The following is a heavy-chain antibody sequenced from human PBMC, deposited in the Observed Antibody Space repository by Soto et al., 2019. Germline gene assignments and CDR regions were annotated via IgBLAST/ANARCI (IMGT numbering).Heavy chain of an antibody. V-gene: IGHV4-39*01. CDR2: IYYTGIT. CDR1: GGSISSSSPY. CDR3: ATGYGSSWYDY. D-gene: IGHD6-13*01. Sequence: QLQLQESGPGLGKPSETLSLTCGVSGGSISSSSPYWGWIRQPPGKGLQWIGNIYYTGITYFNPSLKSRVTISVDTSKKQFFLKLTSVTAADTAVYYCATGYGSSWYDYWGQGTLVTVAS. J-gene: IGHJ4*02.